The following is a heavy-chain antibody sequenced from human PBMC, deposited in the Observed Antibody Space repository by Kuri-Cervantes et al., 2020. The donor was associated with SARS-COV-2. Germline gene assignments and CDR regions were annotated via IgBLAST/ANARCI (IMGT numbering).Heavy chain of an antibody. D-gene: IGHD2-21*01. J-gene: IGHJ4*02. Sequence: GESLKISCAASGFTFSSYSMNWVRQAPGKGLEWVSAISGSGGSTYYADSVKGRFTISRDNSKNTLYLQTNSLRAEDTAVYYCAKEEYCGGDCSLGYFDYWGQGTLVTVSS. V-gene: IGHV3-23*01. CDR2: ISGSGGST. CDR1: GFTFSSYS. CDR3: AKEEYCGGDCSLGYFDY.